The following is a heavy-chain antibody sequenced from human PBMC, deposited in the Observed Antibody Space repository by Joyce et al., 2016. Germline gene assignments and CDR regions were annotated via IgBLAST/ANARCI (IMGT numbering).Heavy chain of an antibody. CDR1: GFSLNTRGLC. D-gene: IGHD3-16*01. V-gene: IGHV2-70*01. CDR3: ARMPLGGVGRAFDV. J-gene: IGHJ3*01. CDR2: INWDDEK. Sequence: QVALRESGPALLNPTQTLTLTCTFSGFSLNTRGLCVSWLRQPPGRALEWLAFINWDDEKYYSTSLKSRLTISKDTSKNEVVLTMTNVDPVDTGTYYCARMPLGGVGRAFDVWGQGTVVTVSS.